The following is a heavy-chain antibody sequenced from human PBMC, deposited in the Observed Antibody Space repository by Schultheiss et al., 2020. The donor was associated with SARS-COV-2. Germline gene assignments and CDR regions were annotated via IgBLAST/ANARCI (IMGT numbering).Heavy chain of an antibody. D-gene: IGHD2-8*02. Sequence: GGSLRLSCAASGFTVSSNYMSWVRQAPGKGLEWVSVIYSCGSTYYADSVKGRFTISRDNSKNTLYLQMNSLRAEDTAVYYCAKARKSLVVYAPFDYWGQGTLVTVSS. J-gene: IGHJ4*02. CDR3: AKARKSLVVYAPFDY. CDR1: GFTVSSNY. CDR2: IYSCGST. V-gene: IGHV3-53*05.